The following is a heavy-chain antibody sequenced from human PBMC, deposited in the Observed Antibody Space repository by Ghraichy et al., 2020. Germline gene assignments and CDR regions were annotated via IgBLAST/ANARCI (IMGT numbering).Heavy chain of an antibody. J-gene: IGHJ2*01. CDR1: GFTFTSSA. CDR2: IVVGSGNT. CDR3: AAHPPGARRSVGFSIWYFDL. Sequence: SVKVSCKASGFTFTSSAVQWVRQARGQRLEWIGWIVVGSGNTNYAQKFQERVTITRDMSTSTAYMELSSLRSEDMAVYYCAAHPPGARRSVGFSIWYFDLWCRGTLVTVSS. D-gene: IGHD6-6*01. V-gene: IGHV1-58*01.